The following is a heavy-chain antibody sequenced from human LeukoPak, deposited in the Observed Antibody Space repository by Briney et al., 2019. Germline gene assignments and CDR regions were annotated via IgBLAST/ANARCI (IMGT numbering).Heavy chain of an antibody. D-gene: IGHD3-10*01. V-gene: IGHV3-21*01. J-gene: IGHJ6*02. Sequence: PGGSLRLSCAASGFTFSSYSMNWVRQAPGKGLEWVSSISSSSSYIYYADSVKGRFTISRDNAKNSLYLQMNSLRAEDTAVYYCARAVVTMIRGVIDYGMDVWGQGTTVTVSS. CDR1: GFTFSSYS. CDR2: ISSSSSYI. CDR3: ARAVVTMIRGVIDYGMDV.